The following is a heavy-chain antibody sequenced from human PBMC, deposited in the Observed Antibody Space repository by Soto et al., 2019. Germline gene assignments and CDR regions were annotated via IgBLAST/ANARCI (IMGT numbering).Heavy chain of an antibody. V-gene: IGHV1-18*01. Sequence: ASVKVSCKASGYTFTSYGISWVRQAPGQGLEWMGWISAYNGNTNYAQKLQGRVTMTTDTSTSTAYMELRSLRSDDTAVYYCARALLPPPTFDSSGYYYYYFDYWGQGTLVTVSS. CDR3: ARALLPPPTFDSSGYYYYYFDY. CDR2: ISAYNGNT. CDR1: GYTFTSYG. D-gene: IGHD3-22*01. J-gene: IGHJ4*02.